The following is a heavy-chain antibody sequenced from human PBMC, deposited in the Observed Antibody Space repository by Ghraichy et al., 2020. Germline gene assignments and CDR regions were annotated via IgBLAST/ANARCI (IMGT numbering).Heavy chain of an antibody. CDR2: ISSSSSYI. D-gene: IGHD3-3*01. CDR1: GFTFSSYS. Sequence: GGSLRLSCAASGFTFSSYSMNWVRQAPGKGLEWVSSISSSSSYIYYADSVKGRFTISRDNAKNSLYLQMNSLRAEDTAVYYCARDLLSADYDFWSGYYDWGQGTLVTVSS. J-gene: IGHJ4*02. CDR3: ARDLLSADYDFWSGYYD. V-gene: IGHV3-21*01.